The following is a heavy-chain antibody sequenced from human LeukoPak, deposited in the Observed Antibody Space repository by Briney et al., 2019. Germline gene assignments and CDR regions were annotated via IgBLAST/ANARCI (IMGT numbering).Heavy chain of an antibody. CDR3: ARDPGASVDDFWSGYYPPQSGYYYMDV. CDR2: ISSSSSYI. V-gene: IGHV3-21*04. D-gene: IGHD3-3*01. Sequence: PGGSLRLSCAASGFTFSSYSMNWVRQAPGKGLEWVSSISSSSSYIYYADSVKGRFTISRDNAKNSLYLQMNSLRAEDTAVYYCARDPGASVDDFWSGYYPPQSGYYYMDVWGKGTTVTVSS. J-gene: IGHJ6*03. CDR1: GFTFSSYS.